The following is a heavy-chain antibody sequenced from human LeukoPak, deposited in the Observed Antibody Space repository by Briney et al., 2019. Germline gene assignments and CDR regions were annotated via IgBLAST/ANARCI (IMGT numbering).Heavy chain of an antibody. CDR1: GFTFSSYG. CDR2: ISYDGSNK. V-gene: IGHV3-30*18. Sequence: GGSLRLSCAASGFTFSSYGMHWVRQAPGKGLEWVAVISYDGSNKYYADSVKGRFTISRDNSKNTLYLQMNSLRAEDTAVYYCAKGRVLRYFDWLADAFDIWGQGTMVTVSS. D-gene: IGHD3-9*01. J-gene: IGHJ3*02. CDR3: AKGRVLRYFDWLADAFDI.